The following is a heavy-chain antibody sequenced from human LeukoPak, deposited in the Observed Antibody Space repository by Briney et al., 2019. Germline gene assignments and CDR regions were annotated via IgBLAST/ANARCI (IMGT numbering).Heavy chain of an antibody. Sequence: GGSLRLSCAASGFTFSSYAMSWVRQAPGKGLEWVSAISGSGGSTYYADSVKGRFTISRDNAKNSLYLQMNSLRAEDTALYYCAKVAAVAGTIVYWGQGTLVTVSS. V-gene: IGHV3-23*01. CDR2: ISGSGGST. CDR1: GFTFSSYA. CDR3: AKVAAVAGTIVY. D-gene: IGHD6-19*01. J-gene: IGHJ4*02.